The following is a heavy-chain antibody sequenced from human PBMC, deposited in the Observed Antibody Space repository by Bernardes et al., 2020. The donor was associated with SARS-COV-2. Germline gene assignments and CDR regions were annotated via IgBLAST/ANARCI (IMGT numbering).Heavy chain of an antibody. Sequence: ASVKVSCKVSGYTLTELSMHWVRQAPGKGLEWMGGFDPEDGETIYAQKFQGRVTMTEDTSTDTAYMELSSLRSEDTAVYYCATAPPYGDQGWFDPWGQGTLVTVSS. J-gene: IGHJ5*02. D-gene: IGHD4-17*01. CDR2: FDPEDGET. CDR1: GYTLTELS. CDR3: ATAPPYGDQGWFDP. V-gene: IGHV1-24*01.